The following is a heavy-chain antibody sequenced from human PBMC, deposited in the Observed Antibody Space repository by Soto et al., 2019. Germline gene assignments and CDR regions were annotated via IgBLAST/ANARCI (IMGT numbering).Heavy chain of an antibody. CDR3: ARSMTTVTTDGAFDI. D-gene: IGHD4-4*01. CDR2: IYPGDSDT. Sequence: PGESLKISCKGSGYSFTTYWIGWVRQMPGKGLEWMGIIYPGDSDTRYSPSFQGQVTISADKSINTAYLQWSSLKASDTAMYYRARSMTTVTTDGAFDIWGQGTMVTVSS. V-gene: IGHV5-51*01. J-gene: IGHJ3*02. CDR1: GYSFTTYW.